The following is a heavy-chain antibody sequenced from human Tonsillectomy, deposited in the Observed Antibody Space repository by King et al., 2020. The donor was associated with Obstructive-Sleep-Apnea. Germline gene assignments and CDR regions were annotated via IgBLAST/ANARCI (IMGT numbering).Heavy chain of an antibody. CDR1: GGSISSSSYY. CDR3: ARDRGSWYPYFDY. V-gene: IGHV4-39*07. J-gene: IGHJ4*02. D-gene: IGHD6-13*01. CDR2: IYYSGST. Sequence: QLQESGPGLVKPSETLSLTCTVSGGSISSSSYYWGWIRQPPGKGLEWIGSIYYSGSTYYNPYLKSRVTISVETSKNQFSLKLSSVTAADTAVYYCARDRGSWYPYFDYWGQGTLVTVSS.